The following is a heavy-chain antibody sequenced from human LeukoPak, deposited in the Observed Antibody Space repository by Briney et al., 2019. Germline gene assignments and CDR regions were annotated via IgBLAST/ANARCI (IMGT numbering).Heavy chain of an antibody. D-gene: IGHD4-11*01. CDR2: IYSGGST. CDR1: GFTVSSHY. V-gene: IGHV3-66*01. Sequence: GGSLRLSCAASGFTVSSHYMSWVRQAPGKGLEWVSVIYSGGSTDYADSVKGRFTISRDNSKNTLYLQMNSLRAEDTAVYYCANPLGGQYLIGRDYWGQGTLVTVSS. CDR3: ANPLGGQYLIGRDY. J-gene: IGHJ4*02.